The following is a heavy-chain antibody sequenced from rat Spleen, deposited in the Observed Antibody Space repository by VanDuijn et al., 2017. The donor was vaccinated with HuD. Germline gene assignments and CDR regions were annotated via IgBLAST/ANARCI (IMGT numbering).Heavy chain of an antibody. V-gene: IGHV3-3*01. CDR3: ARSRSTNNIGTTGRVMDA. CDR1: GYSITSSYR. Sequence: EVQLQESGPGLVKPSQSLSLTCSVTGYSITSSYRWNWIRKFPGNKLEWMGYINSAGSTNYNPSLKSRISITRDTSKNQFFLQVNSVTTEDTDTYYCARSRSTNNIGTTGRVMDAWGQGASVTVSS. CDR2: INSAGST. D-gene: IGHD1-5*01. J-gene: IGHJ4*01.